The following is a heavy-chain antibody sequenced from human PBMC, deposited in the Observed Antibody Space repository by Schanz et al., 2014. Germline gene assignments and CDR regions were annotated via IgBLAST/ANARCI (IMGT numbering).Heavy chain of an antibody. J-gene: IGHJ4*02. V-gene: IGHV3-33*01. CDR3: ARYFQGNGPHFDY. Sequence: QVQLVESGGGVVQPGRSLRLSCVASGFTFSSYDVFWVRQAPGKGLEWVAILWHDGSKKYYADSVKGRFTVSRDNSKSTLSQQLNRQRGEDAAVYYCARYFQGNGPHFDYWGQGSLVTVSS. CDR1: GFTFSSYD. CDR2: LWHDGSKK. D-gene: IGHD3-9*01.